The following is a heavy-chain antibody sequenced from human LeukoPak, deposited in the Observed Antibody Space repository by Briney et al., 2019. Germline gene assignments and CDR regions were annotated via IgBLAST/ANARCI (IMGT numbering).Heavy chain of an antibody. J-gene: IGHJ6*03. Sequence: SETLSLTCAVSGDSISGNQWWSWLRPPPGKGLEWIGEIYHDGRTNHNPSLKSRVTISMDKSKNQFSLKLSSVTAADTAVYYCARVGCSGGSCYRLRYYMDVWGKGTTVTVSS. D-gene: IGHD2-15*01. V-gene: IGHV4-4*02. CDR2: IYHDGRT. CDR1: GDSISGNQW. CDR3: ARVGCSGGSCYRLRYYMDV.